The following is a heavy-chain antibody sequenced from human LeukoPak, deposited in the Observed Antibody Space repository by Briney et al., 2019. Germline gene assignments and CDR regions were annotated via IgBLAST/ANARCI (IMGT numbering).Heavy chain of an antibody. CDR2: IYYSGST. CDR3: ARLPTVTFFDY. V-gene: IGHV4-39*01. Sequence: SETLSLTCTVSGGSISSSTYYWGWIRQPPGKGLEWIGSIYYSGSTYYNPSLKSRVTISVDTSKNQFSLKLSSVTAADTAVYYCARLPTVTFFDYWGQGTLVTVSS. D-gene: IGHD4-17*01. J-gene: IGHJ4*02. CDR1: GGSISSSTYY.